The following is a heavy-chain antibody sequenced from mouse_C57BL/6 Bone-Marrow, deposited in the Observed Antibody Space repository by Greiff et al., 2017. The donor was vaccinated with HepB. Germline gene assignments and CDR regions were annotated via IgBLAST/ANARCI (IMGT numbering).Heavy chain of an antibody. CDR2: IWGVGST. CDR1: GFSLTSYG. J-gene: IGHJ4*01. Sequence: VQLQQSGPGLVAPSQSLSITCTVSGFSLTSYGVDWVRQSPGKGLEWLGVIWGVGSTNYNSALKSRLSISKDNSKSQVFLKMNSLQTDDTAMYYCASAITTVDYYAMDYWGQGTSVTVSS. CDR3: ASAITTVDYYAMDY. D-gene: IGHD1-1*01. V-gene: IGHV2-6*01.